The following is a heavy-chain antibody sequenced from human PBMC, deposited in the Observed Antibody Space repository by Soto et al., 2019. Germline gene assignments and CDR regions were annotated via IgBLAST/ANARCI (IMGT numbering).Heavy chain of an antibody. D-gene: IGHD3-16*01. V-gene: IGHV3-48*02. Sequence: PGVSLRLSCVAPGFSFGNYNMNWVRQAPGKGLEWVAHITDGLTKHYADFVQGRFTISRDNAKDSLYLELTHLRDDDTAVYYCARDTSHGVTIGGLDSWGQGTLVTVSS. CDR2: ITDGLTK. CDR1: GFSFGNYN. CDR3: ARDTSHGVTIGGLDS. J-gene: IGHJ4*02.